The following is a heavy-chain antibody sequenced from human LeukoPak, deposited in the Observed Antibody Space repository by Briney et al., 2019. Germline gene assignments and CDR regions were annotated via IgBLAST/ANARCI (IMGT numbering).Heavy chain of an antibody. D-gene: IGHD4-11*01. J-gene: IGHJ3*02. CDR2: IKSDGTEK. CDR3: ARNSRYSLDI. Sequence: TSETLSLTCTVSGDSVSIYYWSWIRQPPGKGLEWVALIKSDGTEKYYVDSVKGRFTISRDNAKNSLYLPMNSLRADDTAVYYCARNSRYSLDIWGQGTMVTVSS. CDR1: GDSVSIYY. V-gene: IGHV3-7*01.